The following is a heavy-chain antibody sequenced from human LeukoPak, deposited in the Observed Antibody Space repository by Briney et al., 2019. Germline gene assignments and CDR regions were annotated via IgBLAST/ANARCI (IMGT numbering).Heavy chain of an antibody. CDR2: INSDGSST. D-gene: IGHD2-2*01. CDR3: ARDSNSHYYFDY. V-gene: IGHV3-74*01. Sequence: PGGSLRLSCAASGFTFSSYWMHWVRQAPGKGLVWVSRINSDGSSTSYADSVKGRFTISRDNSENTLFLQMNSLRAEDTAVYYCARDSNSHYYFDYWGQGTLVTVSS. CDR1: GFTFSSYW. J-gene: IGHJ4*02.